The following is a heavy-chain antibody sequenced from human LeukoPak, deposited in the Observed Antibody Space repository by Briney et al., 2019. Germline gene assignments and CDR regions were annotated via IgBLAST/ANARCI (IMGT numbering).Heavy chain of an antibody. CDR2: ISGSGVGT. D-gene: IGHD5-18*01. CDR3: ARDRASDTAKPFDY. CDR1: GFTFSTFP. Sequence: GGSLRLSCAASGFTFSTFPMNWVRQSPGKGLEWVSGISGSGVGTYNADSVKGRFTISRDNSKNTLYLQMNSLRPEDTAVYYCARDRASDTAKPFDYWGQGTLVTVSS. J-gene: IGHJ4*02. V-gene: IGHV3-23*01.